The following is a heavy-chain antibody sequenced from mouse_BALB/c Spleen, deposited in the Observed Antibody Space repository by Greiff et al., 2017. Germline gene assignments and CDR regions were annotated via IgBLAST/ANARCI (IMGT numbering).Heavy chain of an antibody. J-gene: IGHJ3*01. D-gene: IGHD1-1*01. CDR1: GFSLTSYG. V-gene: IGHV2-9*02. CDR2: IWAGGST. Sequence: VKLMESGPGLVAPSQSLSITCTVSGFSLTSYGVHWVRQPPGKGLEWLGVIWAGGSTNYNSALMSRLSISKDNSKSQVFLKMNSLQTDDTAMYYCARDRGSSPAWFAYWGQGTLVTVSA. CDR3: ARDRGSSPAWFAY.